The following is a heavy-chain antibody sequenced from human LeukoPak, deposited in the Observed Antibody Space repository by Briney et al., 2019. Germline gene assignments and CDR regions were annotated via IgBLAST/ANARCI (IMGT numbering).Heavy chain of an antibody. CDR3: ARIRGTYCSSTSCYRDAFDI. J-gene: IGHJ3*02. V-gene: IGHV1-69*02. CDR1: GGTFSSYT. CDR2: IIPILGIA. Sequence: ASVKVSCKASGGTFSSYTISWVRQAPGQGLEWMGRIIPILGIANYAQKFQGRVTITADKSTSTAYMELSSLRSEDTAVYYCARIRGTYCSSTSCYRDAFDIWGQGTMVTVSS. D-gene: IGHD2-2*01.